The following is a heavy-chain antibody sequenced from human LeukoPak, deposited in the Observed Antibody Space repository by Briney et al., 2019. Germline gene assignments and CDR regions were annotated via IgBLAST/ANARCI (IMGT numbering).Heavy chain of an antibody. CDR2: IKNSGST. CDR1: GGSFRGSY. Sequence: SETLSLTSAVHGGSFRGSYWRWIRHPPEKRVEWIGEIKNSGSTNYNTSLKCRVTISVDTSKNQFSLKLSTVTAADTAVYYCARASDSSWFGELNRAEYFDLWGRGTLVTVSS. V-gene: IGHV4-34*01. CDR3: ARASDSSWFGELNRAEYFDL. J-gene: IGHJ2*01. D-gene: IGHD3-10*01.